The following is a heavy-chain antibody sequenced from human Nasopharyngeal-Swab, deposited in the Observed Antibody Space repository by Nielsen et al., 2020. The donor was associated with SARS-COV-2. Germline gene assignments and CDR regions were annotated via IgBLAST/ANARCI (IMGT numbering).Heavy chain of an antibody. J-gene: IGHJ4*02. Sequence: SETLSLTCTVSGGSISSSSYYWGWIRQPPGKGLEWIGSIYYSGSTYYNPSLKSRVTISVGTSKNQFSLKLSSVTAADTAVYYCARRLVVTPGPFDYWGQGTLVTVSS. V-gene: IGHV4-39*01. CDR1: GGSISSSSYY. CDR2: IYYSGST. D-gene: IGHD4-23*01. CDR3: ARRLVVTPGPFDY.